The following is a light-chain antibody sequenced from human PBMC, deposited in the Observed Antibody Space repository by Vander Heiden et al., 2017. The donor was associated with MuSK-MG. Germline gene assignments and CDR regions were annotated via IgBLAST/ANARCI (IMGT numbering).Light chain of an antibody. Sequence: QSVLPQPPSASGTPGQRVTISCSGSSSNIGINTVNWYQQLPGTAPKLLIFGNNQRPSGVPDRFSGSKSGTSASLAIGGLQSEDEADYFCASWDDSLRGVVFGGGTKLTVL. V-gene: IGLV1-44*01. CDR3: ASWDDSLRGVV. CDR1: SSNIGINT. CDR2: GNN. J-gene: IGLJ2*01.